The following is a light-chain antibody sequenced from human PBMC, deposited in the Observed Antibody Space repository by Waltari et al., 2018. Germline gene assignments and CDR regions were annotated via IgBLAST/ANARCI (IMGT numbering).Light chain of an antibody. CDR1: QSVSRA. CDR2: AAS. V-gene: IGKV3-20*01. Sequence: EIVLTQSPGTLSLSPGERATPSCRASQSVSRALAWYQQKPGQAPRLLIYAASTRVTGVPDRFSGSGSGTDFSLTISRLDPEDFAVYYCQHYVNLPVTFGQGTKVEI. J-gene: IGKJ1*01. CDR3: QHYVNLPVT.